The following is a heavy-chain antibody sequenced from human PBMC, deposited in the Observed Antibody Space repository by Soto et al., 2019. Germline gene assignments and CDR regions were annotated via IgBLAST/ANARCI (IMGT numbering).Heavy chain of an antibody. CDR3: AKGVTILGVVIINPYYYYGMDV. CDR1: GFTFSSYA. V-gene: IGHV3-23*01. J-gene: IGHJ6*02. CDR2: ISGSGGST. D-gene: IGHD3-3*01. Sequence: GGSLRLSCAASGFTFSSYAMSWVRQAPGKGLEWVSAISGSGGSTYYADSVKGRFTISRDNSKNTLYLQMNSLRAEDTAVYYCAKGVTILGVVIINPYYYYGMDVWGQGTTVTVSS.